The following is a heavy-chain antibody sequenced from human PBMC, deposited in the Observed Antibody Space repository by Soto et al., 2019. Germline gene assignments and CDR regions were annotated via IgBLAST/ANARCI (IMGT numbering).Heavy chain of an antibody. V-gene: IGHV4-59*01. CDR3: ARVPLDETLVDY. CDR1: GGSISSYY. J-gene: IGHJ4*02. CDR2: IYYSGST. Sequence: SETLSLTCTVSGGSISSYYWSWIRQPPGKGLEWIGYIYYSGSTNYNPSLKSRVTISVDTSKNQFSLKLSSVTAADTAVYYCARVPLDETLVDYWGQGTLVTVSS.